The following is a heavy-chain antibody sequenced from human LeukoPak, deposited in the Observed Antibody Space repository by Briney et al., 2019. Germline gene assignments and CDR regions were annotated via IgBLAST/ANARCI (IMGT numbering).Heavy chain of an antibody. CDR3: AKDSVARNGIYDAFDI. D-gene: IGHD6-19*01. Sequence: QTGGSLRLSCAAFRFTFSEYAMHWVRQAPGKGLEWVSVIGGDARSPYYADSVKGRFTISRDNSKNILYLQMDGLRAEDTAVYFCAKDSVARNGIYDAFDIWGQGTTVTVSS. CDR2: IGGDARSP. J-gene: IGHJ3*02. CDR1: RFTFSEYA. V-gene: IGHV3-23*01.